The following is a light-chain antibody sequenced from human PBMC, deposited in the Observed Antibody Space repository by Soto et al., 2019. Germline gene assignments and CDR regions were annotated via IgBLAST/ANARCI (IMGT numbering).Light chain of an antibody. Sequence: QSALTQPASVSGSPGQSITISCTGTTRDVGGYNCVSCYQQHPGKAPKLIIYEVRRRPSRVSNRFSGSMAANTASLTTSRLPTEDEADYYCCSFTTTTSYVFGTGTKVTVL. CDR3: CSFTTTTSYV. J-gene: IGLJ1*01. V-gene: IGLV2-14*03. CDR1: TRDVGGYNC. CDR2: EVR.